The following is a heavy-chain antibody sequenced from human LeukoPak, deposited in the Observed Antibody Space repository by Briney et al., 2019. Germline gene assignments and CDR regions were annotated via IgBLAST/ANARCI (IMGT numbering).Heavy chain of an antibody. V-gene: IGHV3-9*01. CDR1: GFPFDEHA. J-gene: IGHJ3*02. Sequence: GGSLRLSCAASGFPFDEHAMYWVRQAPGKGLEWVSGISYSSETIGYVDSVKGRFTISRDNVRKSLYLQMNSLRAEDTALYYCARAKYYYDSTTYLDAFDIWGQGTMVTVSS. D-gene: IGHD3-22*01. CDR3: ARAKYYYDSTTYLDAFDI. CDR2: ISYSSETI.